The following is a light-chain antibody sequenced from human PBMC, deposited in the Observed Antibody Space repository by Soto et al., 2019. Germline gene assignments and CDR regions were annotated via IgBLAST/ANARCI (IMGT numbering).Light chain of an antibody. CDR1: QNIRSW. CDR2: KAS. V-gene: IGKV1-5*03. J-gene: IGKJ4*01. Sequence: DVQMTQSPSTLSASEGDRATISCRASQNIRSWLAWYQQKPGKAPNLLIYKASSIATGVPSRFSGSGSGTEFTLTISSLQPDDFATYYCQQYDSYSAFGGGTKVAIK. CDR3: QQYDSYSA.